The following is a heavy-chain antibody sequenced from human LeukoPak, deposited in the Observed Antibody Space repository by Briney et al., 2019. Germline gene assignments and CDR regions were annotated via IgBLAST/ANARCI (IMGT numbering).Heavy chain of an antibody. CDR1: GFTFSSYE. D-gene: IGHD5-24*01. V-gene: IGHV3-72*01. Sequence: GGSLRLSCAASGFTFSSYEMNWVRQAPGKGLEWVGRTRNKANSYTTEYAASVKGRFTISRDDSKNSLYLQMNSLKTEDTAVYYCARRERWLQLGAFDIWGQGTMVTVSS. CDR2: TRNKANSYTT. CDR3: ARRERWLQLGAFDI. J-gene: IGHJ3*02.